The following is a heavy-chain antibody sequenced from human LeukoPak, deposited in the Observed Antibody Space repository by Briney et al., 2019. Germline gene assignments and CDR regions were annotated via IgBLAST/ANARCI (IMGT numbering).Heavy chain of an antibody. D-gene: IGHD6-19*01. CDR1: GNTFTGHH. CDR3: ARDSSSSGWDPTSFFDS. CDR2: INPNSGGA. Sequence: GASVKVSCKTFGNTFTGHHIHWVRQAPGQGLEWMGWINPNSGGANSAQKFQGRVTMTRDTSISTAYMELTSLRSDDTAVYYCARDSSSSGWDPTSFFDSWGQGTLVTVSS. V-gene: IGHV1-2*02. J-gene: IGHJ4*02.